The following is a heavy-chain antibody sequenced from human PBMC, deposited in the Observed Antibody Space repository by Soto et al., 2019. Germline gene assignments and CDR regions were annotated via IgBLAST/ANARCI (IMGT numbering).Heavy chain of an antibody. Sequence: QVQLVQSGAEVRKPGASVTVSCRSSGDSFNDYYIHWVRQAPGQGLEWMGWNNPNSGVTRYAQKCQGWVSMTRETSIRTVYKQRSRLRSDDTAVYYCARESGGATATLDYYDFDMDVWGTGTTVTVSS. CDR3: ARESGGATATLDYYDFDMDV. V-gene: IGHV1-2*04. D-gene: IGHD5-12*01. CDR2: NNPNSGVT. CDR1: GDSFNDYY. J-gene: IGHJ6*03.